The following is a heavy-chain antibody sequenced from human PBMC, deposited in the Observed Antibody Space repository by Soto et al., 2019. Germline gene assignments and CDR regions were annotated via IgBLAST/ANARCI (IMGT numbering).Heavy chain of an antibody. Sequence: EVQLVESGGGLVQPGGSLKLSCAASGFTFSGSAMHWVRQASGKGLEWVGRIRSKAYSYATAYAASVKGRFTISRDDSKNTAYLQMNSLKTEDTAVYYCTRLYGSGSYYQTFDYWGQGTLVTVSS. CDR2: IRSKAYSYAT. J-gene: IGHJ4*02. D-gene: IGHD3-10*01. V-gene: IGHV3-73*02. CDR1: GFTFSGSA. CDR3: TRLYGSGSYYQTFDY.